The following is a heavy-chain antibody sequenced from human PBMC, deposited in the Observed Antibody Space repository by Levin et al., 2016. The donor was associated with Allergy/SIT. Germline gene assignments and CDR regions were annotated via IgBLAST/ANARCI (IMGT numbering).Heavy chain of an antibody. CDR1: GYTFTGGS. V-gene: IGHV1-18*04. D-gene: IGHD2-21*01. Sequence: ASVKVSCKASGYTFTGGSLIQWLRQAPGQGLEWMGRVSAFHGGTDYAQKFQGRVTMTTDTSTTTAYMELRSLTSDDTAVYFCARGLINRWPIDHIPGYWGQGTLVTVSS. J-gene: IGHJ4*02. CDR2: VSAFHGGT. CDR3: ARGLINRWPIDHIPGY.